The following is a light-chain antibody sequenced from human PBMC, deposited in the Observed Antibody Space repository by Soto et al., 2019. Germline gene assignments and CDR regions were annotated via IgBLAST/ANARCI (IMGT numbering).Light chain of an antibody. Sequence: SVLTQPASVSGSPGQLIAISCTGTSSDVGGYNYVSWYQQHPGKAPKLMVYDVSNRPSGVSNRFSGSKSGNTASLTISGLQAEDEADYYCSSYTSSSTYVFGTGTKVTVL. V-gene: IGLV2-14*01. J-gene: IGLJ1*01. CDR3: SSYTSSSTYV. CDR2: DVS. CDR1: SSDVGGYNY.